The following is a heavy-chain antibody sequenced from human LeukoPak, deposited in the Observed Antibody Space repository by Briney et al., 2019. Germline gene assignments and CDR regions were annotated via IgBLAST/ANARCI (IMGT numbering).Heavy chain of an antibody. CDR3: ARARGDYGWIDY. D-gene: IGHD4-17*01. CDR2: ILYSGST. CDR1: GGSISSSSYY. Sequence: SETLSLTCTVSGGSISSSSYYWGWIRQPPGRGLEWIGYILYSGSTNYHPSLKSRVNISADTSKNQVSLKLSSVTAADTAIYYCARARGDYGWIDYWGQGTLVTVSS. J-gene: IGHJ4*02. V-gene: IGHV4-61*05.